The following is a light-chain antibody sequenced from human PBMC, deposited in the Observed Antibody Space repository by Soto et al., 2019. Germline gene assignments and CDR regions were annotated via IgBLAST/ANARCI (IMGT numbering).Light chain of an antibody. J-gene: IGLJ3*02. CDR2: DVS. CDR3: CSYAGSQTWV. CDR1: SSDVGGYNY. Sequence: QSALTQPRSVSGSPGQSVTISCTGTSSDVGGYNYVSWYQQHPGKAPKLIIYDVSKRPSGVPDRFSGSRSGNTASLTISGLQAADEADYYCCSYAGSQTWVFGGGTKLTVL. V-gene: IGLV2-11*01.